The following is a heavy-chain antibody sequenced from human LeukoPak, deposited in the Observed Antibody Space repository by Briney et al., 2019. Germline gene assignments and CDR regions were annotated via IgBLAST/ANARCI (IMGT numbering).Heavy chain of an antibody. D-gene: IGHD3-9*01. Sequence: SVKVSCKASGGTFSSYAISWVRQAPGQGLEWMGGIIPIFGTANYAQKFQGRVTITADESTSTAYMELSSLRSEDTAVYYCARAQDVLRYFDWLLYDGMDVWGQGTTVTVSS. CDR1: GGTFSSYA. CDR3: ARAQDVLRYFDWLLYDGMDV. CDR2: IIPIFGTA. V-gene: IGHV1-69*13. J-gene: IGHJ6*02.